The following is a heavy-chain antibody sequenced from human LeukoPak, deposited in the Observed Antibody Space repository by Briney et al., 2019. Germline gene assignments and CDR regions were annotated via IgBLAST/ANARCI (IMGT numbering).Heavy chain of an antibody. J-gene: IGHJ4*02. CDR3: ARENYDYVWGSYRPLYYFDY. CDR2: INSDGSST. V-gene: IGHV3-74*01. Sequence: GGSLRPSCAASGFTFSSYWMHWVRQAPGKGLVWVSRINSDGSSTSYADSVKGRFTISRDNAKNTLYLQMNSLRAEDTAVYYCARENYDYVWGSYRPLYYFDYWGQGTLVTVSS. D-gene: IGHD3-16*02. CDR1: GFTFSSYW.